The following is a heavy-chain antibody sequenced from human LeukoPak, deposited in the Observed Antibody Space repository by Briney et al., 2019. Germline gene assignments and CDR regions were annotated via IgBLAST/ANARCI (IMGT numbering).Heavy chain of an antibody. Sequence: GASVKVSCKASGYTFTSYAMNWVRQAPGQGLEWMGWINTNTGNPTYAQGFTGRFVFSLDTSVSTAYLQISSLKAEDTAVYYCAKYLAATSESHLDYWGQGTLVTVSS. CDR2: INTNTGNP. V-gene: IGHV7-4-1*02. D-gene: IGHD6-13*01. J-gene: IGHJ4*02. CDR3: AKYLAATSESHLDY. CDR1: GYTFTSYA.